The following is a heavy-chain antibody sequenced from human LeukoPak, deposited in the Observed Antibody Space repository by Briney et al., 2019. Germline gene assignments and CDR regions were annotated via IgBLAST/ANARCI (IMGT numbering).Heavy chain of an antibody. D-gene: IGHD3-16*01. CDR2: INGDGTYL. Sequence: QTGGSLRLSCAASGFTFDDYAMHWVRQAPGKGLEWVSRINGDGTYLNYADSVKGRFTISRHNGKNTVYLQMNSLRVDDTAVYYCARDANWAVNDYWGQGTLVTVSA. V-gene: IGHV3-74*01. CDR3: ARDANWAVNDY. J-gene: IGHJ4*02. CDR1: GFTFDDYA.